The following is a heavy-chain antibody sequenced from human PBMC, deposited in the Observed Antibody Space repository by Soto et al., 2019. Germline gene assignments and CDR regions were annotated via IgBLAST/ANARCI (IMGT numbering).Heavy chain of an antibody. V-gene: IGHV3-30-3*01. Sequence: HPGGSLRLSCAASGFTFSSYAMHWVRQAPGKGLEWVAVISYDGSNKYYADSVKGRFTISRDNSKNTLYLQMNSLRAEDTAVYYRARSVAARPWFPEDYYYYGMDVWGQGTTVTVSS. J-gene: IGHJ6*02. D-gene: IGHD6-6*01. CDR3: ARSVAARPWFPEDYYYYGMDV. CDR1: GFTFSSYA. CDR2: ISYDGSNK.